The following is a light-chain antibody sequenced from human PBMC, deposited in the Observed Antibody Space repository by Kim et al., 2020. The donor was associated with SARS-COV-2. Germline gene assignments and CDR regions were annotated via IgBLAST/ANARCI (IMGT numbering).Light chain of an antibody. CDR1: SSDVGGYNY. CDR3: SSYTSSDSYV. J-gene: IGLJ1*01. V-gene: IGLV2-14*03. CDR2: DVS. Sequence: GQSVTLSCTGTSSDVGGYNYVSWYQQHPGKAPKLLIYDVSNRPSGVSNRFSGSKSGNTASLAISGLQAEDEADYYCSSYTSSDSYVFGTGTKVTVL.